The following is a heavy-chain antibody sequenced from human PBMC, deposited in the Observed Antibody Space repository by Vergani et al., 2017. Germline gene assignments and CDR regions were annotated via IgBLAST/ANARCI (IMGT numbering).Heavy chain of an antibody. CDR3: ARHERDYYDSSGYPYYFDY. J-gene: IGHJ4*02. V-gene: IGHV1-3*01. D-gene: IGHD3-22*01. CDR2: INAGNGNT. CDR1: GYTFTSYA. Sequence: QVQLVQSGAEVKKPGASVKVSCKASGYTFTSYAMHWVRQAPGQRLEWMGWINAGNGNTKYSQKFQGRVTITRDTSASTAYMELSSLRSEDTAVYYCARHERDYYDSSGYPYYFDYWGQGTLVTVSS.